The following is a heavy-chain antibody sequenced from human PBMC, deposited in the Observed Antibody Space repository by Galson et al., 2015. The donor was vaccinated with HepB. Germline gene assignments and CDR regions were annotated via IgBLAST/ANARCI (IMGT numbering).Heavy chain of an antibody. V-gene: IGHV4-4*02. CDR1: GGSIRTEDW. Sequence: TLSLTCTVSGGSIRTEDWWSWVRQSPGKRLEWIGQIYHSGDTNYNPSLKSRVTMSVDTSKNQFSLKLSSVTAADTAIYYCARDGIRDGASYYFDYWGQGTLLTVSS. J-gene: IGHJ4*02. D-gene: IGHD5-24*01. CDR3: ARDGIRDGASYYFDY. CDR2: IYHSGDT.